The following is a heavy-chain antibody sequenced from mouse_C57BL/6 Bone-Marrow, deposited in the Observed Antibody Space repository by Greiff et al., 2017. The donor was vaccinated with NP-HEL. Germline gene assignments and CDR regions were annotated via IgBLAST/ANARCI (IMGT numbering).Heavy chain of an antibody. D-gene: IGHD2-3*01. V-gene: IGHV1-78*01. CDR3: ARFDGYYYYYAMDY. J-gene: IGHJ4*01. CDR2: IYPRDGST. CDR1: GYTFTDHT. Sequence: VKLQQSDAELVKPGASVKISCKVSGYTFTDHTIHWMKQRPEQGLEWIGYIYPRDGSTKYNEKFKGKAPLTADKSSSTAYMQLNSLTSEDSAVYFCARFDGYYYYYAMDYWGQGTSVTVSS.